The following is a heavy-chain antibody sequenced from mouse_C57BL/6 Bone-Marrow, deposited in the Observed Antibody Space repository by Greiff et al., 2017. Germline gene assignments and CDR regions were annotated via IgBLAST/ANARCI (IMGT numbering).Heavy chain of an antibody. CDR1: GYTFTSYW. D-gene: IGHD2-3*01. CDR3: ARDGYYSYYFDD. V-gene: IGHV1-69*01. Sequence: QVHVKQPGAELVMPGASVKLSCKASGYTFTSYWMHWVKQRPGQGLEWIGEIDPSDSYTNYNQKFKGKSTLTVDKSSSTAYMQLSSLTSEDSAVYYCARDGYYSYYFDDWGQGTTLTVSS. CDR2: IDPSDSYT. J-gene: IGHJ2*01.